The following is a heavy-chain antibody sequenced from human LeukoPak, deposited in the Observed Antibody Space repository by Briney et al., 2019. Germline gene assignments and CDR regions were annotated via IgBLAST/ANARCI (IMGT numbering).Heavy chain of an antibody. D-gene: IGHD2-2*01. V-gene: IGHV3-30*02. J-gene: IGHJ4*02. CDR1: GFTFSSYG. Sequence: GGSLRLSCAASGFTFSSYGMDWVRQAPGKGLVWVAYIRYDGSNKNYADSVKGRFTISRDNSKNTLYLQMSSLRAEDTAVYYCAKVVTGYCSTTSCPFESWGQGTLVTVSS. CDR3: AKVVTGYCSTTSCPFES. CDR2: IRYDGSNK.